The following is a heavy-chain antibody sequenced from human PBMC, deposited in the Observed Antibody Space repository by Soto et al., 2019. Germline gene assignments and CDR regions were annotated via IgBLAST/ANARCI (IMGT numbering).Heavy chain of an antibody. Sequence: EVQLVESGGGLVQPGGSLRLSCAASGFTLSGRSMHWVRQAPGKGLVWVSGIDNAGTDSTYADSVKGRFTNSRDNAKKMRYLQMNSLMVEDTAVYYCARGWFGPDVWGKGTTVTVSS. V-gene: IGHV3-74*01. D-gene: IGHD3-10*01. CDR3: ARGWFGPDV. J-gene: IGHJ6*04. CDR1: GFTLSGRS. CDR2: IDNAGTDS.